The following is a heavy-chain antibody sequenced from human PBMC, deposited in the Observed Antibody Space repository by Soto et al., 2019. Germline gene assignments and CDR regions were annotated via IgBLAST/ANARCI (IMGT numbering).Heavy chain of an antibody. D-gene: IGHD5-18*01. Sequence: EVPLVESGGGLVKPGGSLRLSCAASGFTFSSYSMNWVRQAPGKGLEWVSSISSSSSYIYYADSVKGRFTISRDNAKSSLSLQITRLIAVSTAVYYCARTLYSSHIIVTSRNWAQGTLFTFPS. CDR1: GFTFSSYS. CDR2: ISSSSSYI. V-gene: IGHV3-21*01. J-gene: IGHJ4*02. CDR3: ARTLYSSHIIVTSRN.